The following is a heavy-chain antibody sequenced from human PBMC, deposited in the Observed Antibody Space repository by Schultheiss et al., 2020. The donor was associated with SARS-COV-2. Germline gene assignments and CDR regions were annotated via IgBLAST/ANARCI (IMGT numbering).Heavy chain of an antibody. D-gene: IGHD3-3*02. V-gene: IGHV3-21*01. CDR2: IRSSGRDI. Sequence: GGSLRLSCAASGFTFGTYNMHWVRQAPGKGLEFVASIRSSGRDIYYADSMQGRFTVSRDNANNSLYLQMHSLRAEDTAVYYCAKAVPILAFANWYSFFDPWGQGTLVTVSS. J-gene: IGHJ5*02. CDR1: GFTFGTYN. CDR3: AKAVPILAFANWYSFFDP.